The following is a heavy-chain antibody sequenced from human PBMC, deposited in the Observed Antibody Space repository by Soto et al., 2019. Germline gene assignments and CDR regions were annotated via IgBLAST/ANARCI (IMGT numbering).Heavy chain of an antibody. J-gene: IGHJ4*02. CDR2: IKRDGSEK. CDR3: ARVRANDYEIDY. D-gene: IGHD4-17*01. V-gene: IGHV3-7*03. CDR1: GFMFGSYL. Sequence: PGGSLRLSCAASGFMFGSYLLPWVRHAPGKGLQWVANIKRDGSEKYYVDSVKGRFTISRDNADNLVFLDMNSLRVDDTATYYCARVRANDYEIDYWGQGALVTVSS.